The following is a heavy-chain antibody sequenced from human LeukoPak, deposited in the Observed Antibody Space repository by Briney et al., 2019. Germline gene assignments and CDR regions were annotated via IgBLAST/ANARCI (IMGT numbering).Heavy chain of an antibody. CDR2: ISYDGSNK. Sequence: GGSLRLSFAASGFPFSSYSMNWGRPAPGKGLEGVAVISYDGSNKYYSDSVKGRFTISRDKSKNTLYLQMNGLRAEDTAVYYCARGAYGLNDAFDIWGQGTMVTVSS. CDR1: GFPFSSYS. D-gene: IGHD4-17*01. V-gene: IGHV3-30*03. CDR3: ARGAYGLNDAFDI. J-gene: IGHJ3*02.